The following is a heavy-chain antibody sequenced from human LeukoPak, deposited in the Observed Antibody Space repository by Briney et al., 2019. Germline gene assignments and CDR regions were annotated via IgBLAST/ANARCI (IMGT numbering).Heavy chain of an antibody. CDR1: GGSIISYY. J-gene: IGHJ4*02. V-gene: IGHV4-59*01. CDR3: ARSLPGAIGAADF. D-gene: IGHD6-13*01. CDR2: IHSSGST. Sequence: SETLSLTCTVSGGSIISYYWSWIRQPPGKGLEWIGCIHSSGSTSYSPSLKSRVTFSVDTSKNHFSLKVTSMTAADTGVYYCARSLPGAIGAADFWGQGTLVTVSA.